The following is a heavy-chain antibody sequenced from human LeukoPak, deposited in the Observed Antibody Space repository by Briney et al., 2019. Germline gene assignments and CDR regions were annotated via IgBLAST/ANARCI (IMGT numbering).Heavy chain of an antibody. J-gene: IGHJ4*02. Sequence: PSETLSLTCSVSGDSVSRSDSYWDWIRQPPGKGLEWIGTIYYSGRTYYSPSLKSRVTMSVDPSNNQFSLNLRSVTAADTAVYYCARDDDFWSGYWDYWGQGTLVTVSS. V-gene: IGHV4-39*02. CDR3: ARDDDFWSGYWDY. D-gene: IGHD3-3*01. CDR1: GDSVSRSDSY. CDR2: IYYSGRT.